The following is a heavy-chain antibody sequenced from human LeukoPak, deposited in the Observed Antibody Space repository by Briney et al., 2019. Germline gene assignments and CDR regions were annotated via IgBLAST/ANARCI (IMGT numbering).Heavy chain of an antibody. Sequence: PGGSLRLSCAASGFTFSSYAMHWVRQAPGKGLEWVAVISYDGSNKYYADSVKGRFTISRDNSKNTLYLQMNSLRAEDTAVYYCARAYYDFWSGYYTGISGPVPYGMDVWGQGTTVTVSS. V-gene: IGHV3-30*04. D-gene: IGHD3-3*01. J-gene: IGHJ6*02. CDR2: ISYDGSNK. CDR1: GFTFSSYA. CDR3: ARAYYDFWSGYYTGISGPVPYGMDV.